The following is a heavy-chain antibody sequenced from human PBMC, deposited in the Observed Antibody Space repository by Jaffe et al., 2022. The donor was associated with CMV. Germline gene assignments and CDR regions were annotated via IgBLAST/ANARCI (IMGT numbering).Heavy chain of an antibody. Sequence: QVQLQESGPGLVKPSETLSLTCTVSGGSISSYYWSWIRQPAGKGLEWIGRIYTSGSTNYNPSLKSRVTMSVDTSKNQFSLKLSSVTAADTAVYYCARAYSSSWFVDNNWFDPWGQGTLVTVSS. D-gene: IGHD6-13*01. V-gene: IGHV4-4*07. CDR2: IYTSGST. CDR3: ARAYSSSWFVDNNWFDP. CDR1: GGSISSYY. J-gene: IGHJ5*02.